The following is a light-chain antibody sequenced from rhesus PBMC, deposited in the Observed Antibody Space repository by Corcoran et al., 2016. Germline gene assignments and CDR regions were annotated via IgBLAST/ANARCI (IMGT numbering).Light chain of an antibody. CDR3: HSYAAGYRYI. Sequence: QSAPIQSPSVSGSLGQSVTISCTGTSSDIGRYHYVSWYRQQPGTTTKLMIYKVHMRTSGVSDRFSGSKSGNPASLSISGLQSEDEADYFGHSYAAGYRYILGSGTRLTGL. V-gene: IGLV2-11*01. J-gene: IGLJ1*01. CDR2: KVH. CDR1: SSDIGRYHY.